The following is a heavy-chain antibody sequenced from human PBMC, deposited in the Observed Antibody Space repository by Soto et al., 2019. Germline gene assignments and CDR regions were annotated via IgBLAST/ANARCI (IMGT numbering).Heavy chain of an antibody. CDR3: ARARGGDSGDYASLFDR. V-gene: IGHV4-30-4*01. J-gene: IGHJ5*02. Sequence: PSETLSLTCTVFGGSVSIGDYLWSWIRQRPWKGLEWIGYIHDSGNTYYNPSLKSRVTISLDTSKNQFSLKVTSMTAADTAVYFCARARGGDSGDYASLFDRWGQGXLVTVSS. CDR2: IHDSGNT. CDR1: GGSVSIGDYL. D-gene: IGHD4-17*01.